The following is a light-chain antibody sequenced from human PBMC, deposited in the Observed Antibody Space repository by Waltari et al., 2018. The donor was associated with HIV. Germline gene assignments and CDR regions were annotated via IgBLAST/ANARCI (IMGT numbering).Light chain of an antibody. V-gene: IGLV2-11*01. J-gene: IGLJ1*01. Sequence: QSALTPPRSVSGSPGHSATIAYTGTSMAIGIYNSVSWYQPHPGKAPNLLISDVTRRASGVPDRFSGSKAGNTASLTISGLQADDEADYYCCSYAGNFIYVFGTGTKVTVL. CDR3: CSYAGNFIYV. CDR1: SMAIGIYNS. CDR2: DVT.